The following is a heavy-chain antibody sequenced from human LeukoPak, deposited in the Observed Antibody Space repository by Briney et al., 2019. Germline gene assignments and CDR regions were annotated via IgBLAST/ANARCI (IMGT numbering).Heavy chain of an antibody. D-gene: IGHD1-1*01. CDR1: GASISGPY. V-gene: IGHV4-59*11. CDR3: ARDPWDNNWYNFDS. J-gene: IGHJ4*02. CDR2: VYSSGST. Sequence: SETLSLTCTVSGASISGPYWNWVRQPPGRGLEWIGYVYSSGSTDYNPSLKSRVTISLDTSKNQFSLNLRSVTAADAAVYYCARDPWDNNWYNFDSWGQGTLVTVSS.